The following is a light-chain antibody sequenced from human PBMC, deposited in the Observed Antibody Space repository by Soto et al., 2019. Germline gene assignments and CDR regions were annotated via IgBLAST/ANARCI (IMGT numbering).Light chain of an antibody. CDR1: QSVSTR. CDR2: DAS. V-gene: IGKV1-5*02. CDR3: QQYSVYWT. J-gene: IGKJ1*01. Sequence: DIQMTQYPSSLSASVGDRVTIICRASQSVSTRLAWYQQKPGKAPKVLIYDASSWAGGVPSRFTGSGSGTEFTLTINSLQPDYFATYYCQQYSVYWTFGQGTKVDIK.